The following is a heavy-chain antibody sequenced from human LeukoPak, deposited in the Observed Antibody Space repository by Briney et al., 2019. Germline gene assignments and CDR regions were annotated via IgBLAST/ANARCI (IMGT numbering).Heavy chain of an antibody. CDR2: IDPSDSYT. J-gene: IGHJ6*04. CDR3: ASPGKAVAASYYYYGMDV. CDR1: GYSFTSYW. V-gene: IGHV5-10-1*01. D-gene: IGHD6-19*01. Sequence: GESLKISCKGSGYSFTSYWISWVRQMPGKGLEWMGRIDPSDSYTNYSPSFQGHVTISADKSISTAYLQWSSLKASDTAMYYCASPGKAVAASYYYYGMDVWGKETTVTVSS.